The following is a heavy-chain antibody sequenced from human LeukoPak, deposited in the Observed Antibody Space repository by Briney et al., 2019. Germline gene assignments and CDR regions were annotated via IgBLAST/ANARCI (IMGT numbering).Heavy chain of an antibody. Sequence: GGSLRLSCAASGFTFSSYSMNWVRQAPGKGLEWVSSISSSSSYIYYADSVKGRFTISRDNAKNSLYLQMNSLRAEDTAVYYCARLGNSGYDVDYWGQGTLVTVPS. J-gene: IGHJ4*02. CDR1: GFTFSSYS. CDR2: ISSSSSYI. V-gene: IGHV3-21*01. CDR3: ARLGNSGYDVDY. D-gene: IGHD5-12*01.